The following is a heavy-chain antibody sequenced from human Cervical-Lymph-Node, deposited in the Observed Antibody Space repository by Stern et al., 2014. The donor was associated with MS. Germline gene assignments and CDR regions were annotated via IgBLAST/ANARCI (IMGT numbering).Heavy chain of an antibody. CDR3: ARHQTNYKGRDYYYYGVDV. Sequence: EVHLVESGAEVKKPGESLKISCKGSGYIFTSHWIGWVRQMPGKGLEWMGMIFPGDSDTRYSPSFPGQVTLPAGKSIKPANLQWSSLKASDTAIYYCARHQTNYKGRDYYYYGVDVWGQGTTVIVSS. J-gene: IGHJ6*02. V-gene: IGHV5-51*01. CDR1: GYIFTSHW. CDR2: IFPGDSDT. D-gene: IGHD1-7*01.